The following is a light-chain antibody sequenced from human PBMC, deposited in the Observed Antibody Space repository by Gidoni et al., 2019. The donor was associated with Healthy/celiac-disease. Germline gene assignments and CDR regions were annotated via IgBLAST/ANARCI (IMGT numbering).Light chain of an antibody. CDR3: QQYGSSPGT. CDR2: GAS. V-gene: IGKV3-20*01. J-gene: IGKJ1*01. CDR1: QSVSSSY. Sequence: EIVLTQSPGTLSLSPGERATLSCRASQSVSSSYLAWYQQKPGQAPRLLTYGASSRATGIPDRVSGSGSGTDFTLTISRLEPEDFAVYYCQQYGSSPGTFGQGTKVEIK.